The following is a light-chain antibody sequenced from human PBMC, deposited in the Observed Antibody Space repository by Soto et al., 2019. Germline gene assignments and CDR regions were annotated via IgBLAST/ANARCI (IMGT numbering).Light chain of an antibody. CDR1: SSDVGGYNY. V-gene: IGLV2-14*01. Sequence: QSALTQPASVSGSPGQSITISCSGTSSDVGGYNYVSWYQQYPVKAPKLIIYDVNNRPPGVSNRFSGSKSGNTASLTISGLQADDEADYYCSSYTGSSTLLFGGGTKLTVL. CDR3: SSYTGSSTLL. J-gene: IGLJ3*02. CDR2: DVN.